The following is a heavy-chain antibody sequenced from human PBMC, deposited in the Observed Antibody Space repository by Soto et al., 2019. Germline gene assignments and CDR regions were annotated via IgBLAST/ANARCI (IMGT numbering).Heavy chain of an antibody. D-gene: IGHD3-22*01. CDR3: ARGDATKIVVTTYYAMDV. CDR2: IIPVFGTP. V-gene: IGHV1-69*12. CDR1: GGSLSNYG. Sequence: QVQLVQSGAEVKKPGSSVKVSCKASGGSLSNYGISWVRQAPGQGLEWMGAIIPVFGTPSYAQKFQDRVTITADESTTTVYMEVRSLTSEDTAVYYCARGDATKIVVTTYYAMDVWSQGTTVTVSS. J-gene: IGHJ6*02.